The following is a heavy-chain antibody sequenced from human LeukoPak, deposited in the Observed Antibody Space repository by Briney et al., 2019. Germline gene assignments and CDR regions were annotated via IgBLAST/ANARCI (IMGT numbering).Heavy chain of an antibody. D-gene: IGHD1-26*01. CDR3: ARGQIVGVQGDF. CDR2: MYSRGSS. V-gene: IGHV3-66*02. J-gene: IGHJ4*02. CDR1: GFTVVNNY. Sequence: AGGSLRLSCTVTGFTVVNNYMSWVRQAPGKGLEWVALMYSRGSSHYAGSVRGRFTISRDSAKNTVYLQMNSLTAEDTAVYYCARGQIVGVQGDFWGREPWSPSPQ.